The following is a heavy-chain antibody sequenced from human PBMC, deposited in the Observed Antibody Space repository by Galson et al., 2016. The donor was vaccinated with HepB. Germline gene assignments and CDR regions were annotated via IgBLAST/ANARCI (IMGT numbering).Heavy chain of an antibody. Sequence: SLRLSCAASGFTFSSYGMHWVRQAPGKGLEWVAVIWYDGSNKYYADSVKGRFTISRDNSKNTLYLQMNSLRAEDTAVYYCARDGQEFTIFGVVPYYYVMDVWGKGTTVTVAS. CDR3: ARDGQEFTIFGVVPYYYVMDV. CDR2: IWYDGSNK. D-gene: IGHD3-3*01. CDR1: GFTFSSYG. V-gene: IGHV3-33*01. J-gene: IGHJ6*04.